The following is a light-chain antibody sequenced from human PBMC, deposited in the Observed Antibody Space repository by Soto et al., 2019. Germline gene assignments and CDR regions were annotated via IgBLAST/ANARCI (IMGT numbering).Light chain of an antibody. CDR1: QSLSSS. J-gene: IGKJ1*01. CDR3: HQRSNWWT. CDR2: DTS. V-gene: IGKV3-11*01. Sequence: PGERATLSCRASQSLSSSLAWYQQKPGQAPRVLIYDTSTRATGIPARFSGSGSGTDFTLTISSLEPEDSAVYYCHQRSNWWTFAQGTRVEIK.